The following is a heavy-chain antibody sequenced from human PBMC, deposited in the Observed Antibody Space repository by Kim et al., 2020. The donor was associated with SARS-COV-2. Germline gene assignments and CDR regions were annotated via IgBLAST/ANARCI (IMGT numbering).Heavy chain of an antibody. CDR3: AKDRAPAAMSYYYGMDV. CDR2: ISGSGGST. D-gene: IGHD2-2*01. J-gene: IGHJ6*02. Sequence: GGSLRLSCAASGFTFSSYAMSWVRQAPGKGLEWVSGISGSGGSTYYADSVKGRFTIPRDNSKNTLYLQMNSLRVEDTAVYYCAKDRAPAAMSYYYGMDVWGRGTTVTVSS. CDR1: GFTFSSYA. V-gene: IGHV3-23*01.